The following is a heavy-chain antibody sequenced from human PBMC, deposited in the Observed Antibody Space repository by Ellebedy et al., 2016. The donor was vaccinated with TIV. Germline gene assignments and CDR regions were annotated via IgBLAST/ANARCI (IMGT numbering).Heavy chain of an antibody. J-gene: IGHJ4*02. CDR2: INHSGST. V-gene: IGHV4-34*08. CDR1: GFTFSSYA. CDR3: ATESLGFGELLWNY. Sequence: GSLRLXXAASGFTFSSYAMSWVRQAPGKGLEWIGEINHSGSTNYNPSLKSRVTISVDTSKNQFSLKLSSVTAADTAVYYCATESLGFGELLWNYWGQGTLVTVSS. D-gene: IGHD3-10*01.